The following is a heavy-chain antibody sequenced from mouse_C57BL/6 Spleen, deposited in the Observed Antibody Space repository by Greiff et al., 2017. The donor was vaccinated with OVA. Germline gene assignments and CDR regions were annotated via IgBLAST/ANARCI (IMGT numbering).Heavy chain of an antibody. J-gene: IGHJ3*01. D-gene: IGHD2-5*01. CDR1: GYTFTSYW. CDR3: ARDYSNYGGCAY. V-gene: IGHV1-69*01. CDR2: IDPSDSYT. Sequence: QVQLQQPGAELVMPGASVKLSCKASGYTFTSYWMHWVQQRPGQGLEWIGEIDPSDSYTNYNQKFKGKSTLTVDKSSSTAYMQLSSLTSEDSAVYYCARDYSNYGGCAYWGQGTLVTVSA.